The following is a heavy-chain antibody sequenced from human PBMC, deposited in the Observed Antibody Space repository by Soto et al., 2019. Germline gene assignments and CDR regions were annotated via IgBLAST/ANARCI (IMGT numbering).Heavy chain of an antibody. D-gene: IGHD3-10*01. CDR1: GFTFSSYG. CDR3: AKETLCRGVILTYCYAGLDV. Sequence: GGSLRLSCAASGFTFSSYGMHWVRQAPGKGLEWVAVISYDGSNKYYADSVKGRFTISRDNSKNTLYLQMNSLRAEDTAVYYCAKETLCRGVILTYCYAGLDVWGQETTLTVSS. V-gene: IGHV3-30*18. J-gene: IGHJ6*02. CDR2: ISYDGSNK.